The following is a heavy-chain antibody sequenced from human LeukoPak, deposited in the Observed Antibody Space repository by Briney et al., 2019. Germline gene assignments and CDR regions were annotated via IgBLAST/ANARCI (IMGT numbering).Heavy chain of an antibody. CDR3: ARDLYGGTSATFDY. D-gene: IGHD4-23*01. J-gene: IGHJ4*02. Sequence: GESLKISCKGSGYSFTSYWIGWVRQMPGKGLEWMGIIYPGDSDTRYSPSFQGQVTISADKSISTAYMELSRLRSDNTAVYYCARDLYGGTSATFDYWGQGTLVTVSS. CDR2: IYPGDSDT. CDR1: GYSFTSYW. V-gene: IGHV5-51*01.